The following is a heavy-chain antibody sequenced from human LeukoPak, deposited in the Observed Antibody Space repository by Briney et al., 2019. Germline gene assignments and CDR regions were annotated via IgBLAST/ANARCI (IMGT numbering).Heavy chain of an antibody. Sequence: SETLSLTXTVSGGSISSSSYYWGWIRQPPGKGLEWIGSIYYSGSTYYNPSLKSRVTISVDTSKNQFSLKLSSVTAADTAVYYCARHGPQGSYWGQGTLVTVSS. CDR2: IYYSGST. CDR3: ARHGPQGSY. J-gene: IGHJ4*02. V-gene: IGHV4-39*01. CDR1: GGSISSSSYY. D-gene: IGHD1-14*01.